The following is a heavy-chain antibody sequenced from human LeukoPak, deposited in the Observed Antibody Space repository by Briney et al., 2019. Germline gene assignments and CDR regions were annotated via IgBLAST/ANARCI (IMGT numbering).Heavy chain of an antibody. Sequence: NPSETLSLTCTVSGGSISSGSYYWSWIRQPAGKGLEWIGRIYTSGSTNYNPSLKSRVTISVDTSKNQFSLKLSSVTAADTAVYYCASPYYYDSSGYLYWGQGTLVTVSS. D-gene: IGHD3-22*01. CDR3: ASPYYYDSSGYLY. J-gene: IGHJ4*02. CDR2: IYTSGST. V-gene: IGHV4-61*02. CDR1: GGSISSGSYY.